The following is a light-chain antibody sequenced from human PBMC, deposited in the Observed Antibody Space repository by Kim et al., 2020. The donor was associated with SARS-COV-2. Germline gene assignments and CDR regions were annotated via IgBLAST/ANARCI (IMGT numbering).Light chain of an antibody. J-gene: IGKJ5*01. V-gene: IGKV3-15*01. CDR2: GAS. CDR1: QSVSSN. CDR3: QQYNNWPPIT. Sequence: SPGDRATRSCRASQSVSSNLAWYQQKPGQGPRLLIYGASTRATGVPGRFSGSGSGTEFTLTISSLQSEDFAVYYCQQYNNWPPITFGQGTRLEIK.